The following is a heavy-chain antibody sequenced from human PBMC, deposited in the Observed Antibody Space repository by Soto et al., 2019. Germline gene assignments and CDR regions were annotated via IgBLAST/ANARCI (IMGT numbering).Heavy chain of an antibody. CDR1: GFTLSGSA. J-gene: IGHJ6*03. CDR3: SRQASDFWSGKPQYYMDV. CDR2: IRSKPNNYAT. Sequence: EVQLVESGGGLVQPGGSLKLSCAASGFTLSGSAMHWVRQASGKGLEWVGRIRSKPNNYATAYGASVKGRFTISRDDSKNTAYVQMNSLNTEDTAVYYCSRQASDFWSGKPQYYMDVWGKGTTVTVSS. D-gene: IGHD3-3*01. V-gene: IGHV3-73*01.